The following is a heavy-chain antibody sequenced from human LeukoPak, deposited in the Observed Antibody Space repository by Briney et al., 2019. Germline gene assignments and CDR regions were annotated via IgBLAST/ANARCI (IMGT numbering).Heavy chain of an antibody. CDR3: AREGHPIGSSSWYDAFDI. V-gene: IGHV3-30*02. Sequence: GGSLRLSCAASGFTFSSYGMHWVRQAPGKGQEWVAFIRYDGSNKYYVDSVKGRFTISRDNAKNSLYLQMNSLRAEDTAVYYCAREGHPIGSSSWYDAFDIWGQGTMVTVSS. J-gene: IGHJ3*02. D-gene: IGHD6-13*01. CDR2: IRYDGSNK. CDR1: GFTFSSYG.